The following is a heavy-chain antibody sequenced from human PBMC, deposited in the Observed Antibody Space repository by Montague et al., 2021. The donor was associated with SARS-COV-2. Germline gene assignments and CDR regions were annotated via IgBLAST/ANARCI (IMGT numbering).Heavy chain of an antibody. CDR1: GGSISSYY. D-gene: IGHD5-24*01. CDR2: IYYSGST. CDR3: AGVFPRWLLFYPYFDY. J-gene: IGHJ4*02. Sequence: SETLSLTCTVSGGSISSYYWSWIRQPPGKGLEWIGYIYYSGSTNYNSSLKSRVTISVDTSKNQFSLKLSSVTAAATAAYYCAGVFPRWLLFYPYFDYWGQGTLVTVSS. V-gene: IGHV4-59*01.